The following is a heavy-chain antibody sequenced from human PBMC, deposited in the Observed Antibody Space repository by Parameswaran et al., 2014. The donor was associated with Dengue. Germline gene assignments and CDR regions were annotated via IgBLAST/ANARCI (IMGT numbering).Heavy chain of an antibody. J-gene: IGHJ6*02. V-gene: IGHV4-34*01. D-gene: IGHD6-13*01. Sequence: WIRQPPGKGLEWIGEINHSGSTNYNPSLKSRVTISVDTSKNQFSLKLSSVTAADTAVYYCARSIAAAVFYYYYGMDVWGQGTTVTVSS. CDR3: ARSIAAAVFYYYYGMDV. CDR2: INHSGST.